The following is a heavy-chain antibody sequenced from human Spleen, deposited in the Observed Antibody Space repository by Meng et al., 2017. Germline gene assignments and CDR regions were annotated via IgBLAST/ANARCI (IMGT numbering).Heavy chain of an antibody. D-gene: IGHD3-16*01. CDR1: GFTFTSYA. CDR2: ISYDGTNK. Sequence: GESLKISCAASGFTFTSYAMHWVRQAPGKGLEWVAVISYDGTNKYYGDSVKGRFTISRDNFKNTLSLQMNALRPEDTAVYFCARVVSGSYLFAAFDIWGQGAMVTVSS. J-gene: IGHJ3*02. CDR3: ARVVSGSYLFAAFDI. V-gene: IGHV3-30*04.